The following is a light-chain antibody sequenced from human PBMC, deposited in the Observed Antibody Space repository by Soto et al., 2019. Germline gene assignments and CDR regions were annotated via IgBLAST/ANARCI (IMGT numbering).Light chain of an antibody. CDR3: QAYDYILTASV. CDR2: GNR. CDR1: TSNLGAGYD. J-gene: IGLJ3*02. V-gene: IGLV1-40*01. Sequence: QAVVTQPPSVSGAPGQRVTLSCTGNTSNLGAGYDVHWYQQLPGAAPKLVIFGNRNRPSGVPERFSGSKSGTSASLATTGLQAEDEADYYCQAYDYILTASVFGGGTQLTVL.